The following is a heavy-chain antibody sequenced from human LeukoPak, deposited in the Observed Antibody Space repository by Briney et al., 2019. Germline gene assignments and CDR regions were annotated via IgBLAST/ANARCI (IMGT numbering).Heavy chain of an antibody. J-gene: IGHJ3*02. V-gene: IGHV1-8*03. Sequence: ASVKVSCKASGYTFTSYDINWVRQATGQGLEWMGWMNPNSGNTGYAQKFQGRVTITRNTSISTAYMELSSLRSEDTAVYYCARGFHGVVVVVAANYYDAFDIWGQGTMVTVSS. CDR3: ARGFHGVVVVVAANYYDAFDI. D-gene: IGHD2-15*01. CDR2: MNPNSGNT. CDR1: GYTFTSYD.